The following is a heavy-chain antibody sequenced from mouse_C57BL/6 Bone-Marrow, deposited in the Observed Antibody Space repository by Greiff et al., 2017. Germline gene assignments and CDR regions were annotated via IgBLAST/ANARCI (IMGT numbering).Heavy chain of an antibody. V-gene: IGHV6-6*01. CDR1: GFTFSDAW. J-gene: IGHJ2*01. Sequence: EVKLQESGGGLVQPGGSMKLSCAASGFTFSDAWMDWVRQSPEKGLEWVAEIRNKANNHATYYAESVKGRFTISRDDSKSSVYLQMNSLRAEDTGIYYCTRAITTGGFDYWGQGTTLTVSS. CDR2: IRNKANNHAT. CDR3: TRAITTGGFDY. D-gene: IGHD1-1*01.